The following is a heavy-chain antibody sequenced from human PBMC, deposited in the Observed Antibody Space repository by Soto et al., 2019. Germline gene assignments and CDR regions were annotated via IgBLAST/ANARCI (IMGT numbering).Heavy chain of an antibody. CDR2: FHYSEST. Sequence: ASETLSLTCAVSGVSIGSGPYSWGWIRQPPGEGLEWIGTFHYSESTYYNPSLKSRVTISVDKSKNQFSLKLSSVTAADTAVYYCARVPDRWGQGTLVTVSS. V-gene: IGHV4-39*07. CDR3: ARVPDR. CDR1: GVSIGSGPYS. J-gene: IGHJ5*02. D-gene: IGHD2-2*01.